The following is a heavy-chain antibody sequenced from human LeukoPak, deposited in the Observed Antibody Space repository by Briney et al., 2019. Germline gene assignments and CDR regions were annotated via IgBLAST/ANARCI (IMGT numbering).Heavy chain of an antibody. V-gene: IGHV4-59*12. CDR2: IYYSGST. Sequence: KPSETLSLTCTVSGGSISSYYWSWIWQPPGKGLEWIGYIYYSGSTNYNPSLKSRVTISVDTFKNQFSLKLSSVTAADTAVYYCARADSSGYYSDYWGQGTLVTVSS. D-gene: IGHD3-22*01. CDR1: GGSISSYY. J-gene: IGHJ4*02. CDR3: ARADSSGYYSDY.